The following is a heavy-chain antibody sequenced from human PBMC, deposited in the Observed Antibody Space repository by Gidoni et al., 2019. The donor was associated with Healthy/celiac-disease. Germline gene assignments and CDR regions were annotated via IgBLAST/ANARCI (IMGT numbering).Heavy chain of an antibody. D-gene: IGHD3-10*01. CDR1: GGTFSSYA. V-gene: IGHV1-69*01. CDR3: ARDRGQPGLRDYYYMDV. J-gene: IGHJ6*03. CDR2: IIPIFGTA. Sequence: QVQLVQSGAEVQKPGSSVKVSCKASGGTFSSYAISWVRQAPGQGLEWMGGIIPIFGTANYAQKFQGRVTITADESTSTAYMELSSLRSEDTAVYYCARDRGQPGLRDYYYMDVWGKGTTVTVSS.